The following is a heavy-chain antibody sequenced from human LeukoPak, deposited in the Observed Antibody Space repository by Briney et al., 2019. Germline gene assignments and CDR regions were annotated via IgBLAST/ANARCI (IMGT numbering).Heavy chain of an antibody. CDR3: ARDQTGPFWSGYYAFDY. Sequence: GGSLRLSCAASGFTFSSYAMHWVRQAPGKGLEWVAVISYDGSNKYYADSVKGRFTISRDNSKNTLYLQMNSLRAEDTAVYYCARDQTGPFWSGYYAFDYWGQGTLVTVSS. D-gene: IGHD3-3*01. J-gene: IGHJ4*02. V-gene: IGHV3-30-3*01. CDR2: ISYDGSNK. CDR1: GFTFSSYA.